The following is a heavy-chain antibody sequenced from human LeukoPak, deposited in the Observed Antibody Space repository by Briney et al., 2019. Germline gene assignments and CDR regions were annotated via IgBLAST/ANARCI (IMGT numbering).Heavy chain of an antibody. D-gene: IGHD4-17*01. V-gene: IGHV3-48*04. Sequence: GGSLRLSCAASGFTLSSYSMSWVRQAPGKGLEWVSYISGSSSTMYYADSVKGRFTISRDNAKNSLYLQMNSLRAEDTAVYYCARGVGVATVTTHLGYWGQGTLVTVSS. CDR1: GFTLSSYS. J-gene: IGHJ4*02. CDR2: ISGSSSTM. CDR3: ARGVGVATVTTHLGY.